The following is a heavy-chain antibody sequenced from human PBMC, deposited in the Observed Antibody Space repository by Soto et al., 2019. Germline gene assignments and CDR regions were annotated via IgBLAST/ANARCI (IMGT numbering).Heavy chain of an antibody. Sequence: QVQLVQSGAEVKKPGSSVKVSCKASGGTFSSYAISWVRQAPGQGLEWMGGIIPIFGTANYAQKFQGRVTITADESTSKAYMEHSSLRSEDTAVYYWARDNSPQHLVATIEGGYGMDVWGQGTTVTVSS. CDR1: GGTFSSYA. V-gene: IGHV1-69*01. J-gene: IGHJ6*02. D-gene: IGHD5-12*01. CDR2: IIPIFGTA. CDR3: ARDNSPQHLVATIEGGYGMDV.